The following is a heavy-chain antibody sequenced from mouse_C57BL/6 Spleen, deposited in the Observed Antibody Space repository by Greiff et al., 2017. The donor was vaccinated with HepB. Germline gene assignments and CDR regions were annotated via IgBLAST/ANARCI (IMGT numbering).Heavy chain of an antibody. J-gene: IGHJ3*01. CDR1: GFTFSNYW. V-gene: IGHV6-3*01. CDR2: IRLKSDNYAT. D-gene: IGHD2-5*01. CDR3: IRYYSNYIWFAY. Sequence: EVKLVESGGGLVQPGGSMKLSCVASGFTFSNYWMNWVRQSPEKGLEWVAQIRLKSDNYATHYAESVKGRFTISRDDSKSSVYLQMNNLRAEDTGIYYCIRYYSNYIWFAYWGQGTLVTVSA.